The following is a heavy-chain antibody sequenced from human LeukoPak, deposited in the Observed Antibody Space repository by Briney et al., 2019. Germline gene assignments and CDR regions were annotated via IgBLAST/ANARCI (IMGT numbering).Heavy chain of an antibody. CDR3: ARGFIAVAGPFDY. J-gene: IGHJ4*02. CDR1: GFTFSSYG. V-gene: IGHV3-30*03. CDR2: ISYDGSNK. Sequence: PGGSLRLSCAASGFTFSSYGMHWVRQAPGKGLEWVAVISYDGSNKYYADSVKGRFTISRDNSKNTLYLQMNSLRAEDTAVYYCARGFIAVAGPFDYWGQGTLVTVSS. D-gene: IGHD6-19*01.